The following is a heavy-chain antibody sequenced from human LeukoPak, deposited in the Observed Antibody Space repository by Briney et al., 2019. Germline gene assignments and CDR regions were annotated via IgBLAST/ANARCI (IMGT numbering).Heavy chain of an antibody. CDR1: GGSFSGYY. CDR3: ARVRGYDSSGYYDDYFDY. D-gene: IGHD3-22*01. Sequence: SETLSLTCAVYGGSFSGYYWSWIRQPPGKGLEWIGEINHSGSTNYNPSLKSRVTISVDTSKNQFSLKLSSVTAADTAVYYCARVRGYDSSGYYDDYFDYWGQGTLVTVSS. J-gene: IGHJ4*02. V-gene: IGHV4-34*01. CDR2: INHSGST.